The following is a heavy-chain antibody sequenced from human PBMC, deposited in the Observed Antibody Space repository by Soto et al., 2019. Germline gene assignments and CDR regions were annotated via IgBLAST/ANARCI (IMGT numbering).Heavy chain of an antibody. Sequence: PSETLSLTCAVYGGSFSGYYWSWIRQPPGKGLEWIGEINHSGSTNYNPSLKSRVTISVDTSKNQFSLKLSSVTAADTAVYYCARAVTTVTTFHVSFDYWGQGTLVTVSS. CDR1: GGSFSGYY. J-gene: IGHJ4*02. V-gene: IGHV4-34*01. CDR3: ARAVTTVTTFHVSFDY. CDR2: INHSGST. D-gene: IGHD4-4*01.